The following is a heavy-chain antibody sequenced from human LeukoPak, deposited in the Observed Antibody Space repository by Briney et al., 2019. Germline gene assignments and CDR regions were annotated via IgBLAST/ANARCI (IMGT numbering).Heavy chain of an antibody. J-gene: IGHJ4*02. CDR2: ISGSGATT. Sequence: PGGSLRLSCAASGFTFSSYVMSWVRQAPGKGLEWVSAISGSGATTYYADSVKGRFTISRDNSKNTLYLHMNSLRAEDTAVYYCANTGYCSSTSCYINYFDYWGQGTLVTVSS. CDR1: GFTFSSYV. D-gene: IGHD2-2*02. V-gene: IGHV3-23*01. CDR3: ANTGYCSSTSCYINYFDY.